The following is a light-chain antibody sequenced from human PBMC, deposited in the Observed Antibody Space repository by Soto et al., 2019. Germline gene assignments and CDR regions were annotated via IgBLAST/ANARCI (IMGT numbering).Light chain of an antibody. CDR3: QSYDSSLKV. CDR1: SSNIGAGYD. Sequence: QSVLTQPPSVSGAPGQRVTISCTGSSSNIGAGYDVHWYQQLPGTAPRLLIYANNNRPSGVPDRFSGSKFGTSASLAITGLQAEDEADYYCQSYDSSLKVFGGGTKLTVL. J-gene: IGLJ2*01. CDR2: ANN. V-gene: IGLV1-40*01.